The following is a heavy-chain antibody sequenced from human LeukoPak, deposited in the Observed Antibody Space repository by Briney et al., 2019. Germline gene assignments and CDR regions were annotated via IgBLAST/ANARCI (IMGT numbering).Heavy chain of an antibody. J-gene: IGHJ6*03. D-gene: IGHD3-3*01. CDR3: ARVYYDFWGVERGDYYYYMDV. CDR1: GYTFTSYG. CDR2: ISAYNGNT. Sequence: ASVKVSCKASGYTFTSYGISWVRQAPGQGLEWMGWISAYNGNTNYAQKLQGRVTMTTDTSTSTAYMELRSLRSDDTAVYYCARVYYDFWGVERGDYYYYMDVWGKGTTVTVSS. V-gene: IGHV1-18*01.